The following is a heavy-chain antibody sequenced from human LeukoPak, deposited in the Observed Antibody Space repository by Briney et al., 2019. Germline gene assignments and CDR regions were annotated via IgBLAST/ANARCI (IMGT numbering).Heavy chain of an antibody. J-gene: IGHJ6*02. Sequence: EASETLSLTCAVSGGSISSNTYSWNWIRQPPGKGLEWIGYIYHSGSTYSNPSLKSRVTISVDTSKNQFSLKLSSVTAADTAVYYCATDLRFLEWLRPGYYYGMDVWGQGTTVTVSS. CDR2: IYHSGST. D-gene: IGHD3-3*01. CDR1: GGSISSNTYS. CDR3: ATDLRFLEWLRPGYYYGMDV. V-gene: IGHV4-30-2*03.